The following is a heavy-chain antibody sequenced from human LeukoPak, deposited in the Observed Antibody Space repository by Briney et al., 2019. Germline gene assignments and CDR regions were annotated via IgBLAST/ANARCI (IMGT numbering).Heavy chain of an antibody. CDR3: AKIEYYYDSSGYYRHTFDY. Sequence: GESLRLSCAASGFTFSSYAMSWVRQAPGKGLEWVSAISGSGGSTYYADSVKGRFTISRDNSKNTLYLQMNSLRAEDTAVYYCAKIEYYYDSSGYYRHTFDYWGQGTLVTVSS. CDR1: GFTFSSYA. V-gene: IGHV3-23*01. D-gene: IGHD3-22*01. J-gene: IGHJ4*02. CDR2: ISGSGGST.